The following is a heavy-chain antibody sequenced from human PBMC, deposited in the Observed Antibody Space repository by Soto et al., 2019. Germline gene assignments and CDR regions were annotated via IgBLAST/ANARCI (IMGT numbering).Heavy chain of an antibody. V-gene: IGHV4-4*07. CDR3: AREIGRAMVINFDY. Sequence: KPSETLSLTCTVSGGSISSYYWSWIRQPAGKGLEWIGRIYTSGSTNYNPSLKSRVTMSVDTSKNQFSLKLSSVTAADTAVYYCAREIGRAMVINFDYWGQGTLVTVSS. CDR1: GGSISSYY. CDR2: IYTSGST. J-gene: IGHJ4*02. D-gene: IGHD5-18*01.